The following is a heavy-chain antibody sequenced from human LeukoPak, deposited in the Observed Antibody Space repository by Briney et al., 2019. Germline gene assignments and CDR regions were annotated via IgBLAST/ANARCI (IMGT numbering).Heavy chain of an antibody. J-gene: IGHJ6*03. V-gene: IGHV3-23*01. CDR1: GFTFSSYA. D-gene: IGHD3-3*01. Sequence: GGSLRLSCAASGFTFSSYAMSWVRQAPGKGLEWVSAISGSGGSTYYADSVKGRFTISRDNSKNTLYLQMNSLRAEDTAVYYCARGNYDFWSGPSMDVWGKGTTVTVSS. CDR2: ISGSGGST. CDR3: ARGNYDFWSGPSMDV.